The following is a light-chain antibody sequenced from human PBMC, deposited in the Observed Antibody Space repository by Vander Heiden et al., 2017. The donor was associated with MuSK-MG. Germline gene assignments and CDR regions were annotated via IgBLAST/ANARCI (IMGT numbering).Light chain of an antibody. CDR3: QQRSNWPIT. V-gene: IGKV3-11*01. CDR2: DAS. J-gene: IGKJ5*01. CDR1: RIVSSY. Sequence: ELVMTQPSATLSLSSAESAPLLCSASRIVSSYLACYHKKPGQAPRLLIYDASSRTTGIPARFSSSGSGTDITLSISSLEPEDFAVYYCQQRSNWPITFGQGTRLEIK.